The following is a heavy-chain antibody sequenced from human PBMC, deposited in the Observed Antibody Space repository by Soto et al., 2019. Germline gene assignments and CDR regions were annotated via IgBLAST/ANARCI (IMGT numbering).Heavy chain of an antibody. V-gene: IGHV4-31*03. CDR1: GDPINSGGFY. J-gene: IGHJ5*02. CDR2: IYYTGVN. Sequence: QVQLQESGPGLVKPSQTLSLTCTPSGDPINSGGFYWTWIRQHPEKGLEWIGYIYYTGVNYYNTSLISRAYVSEDPSKNQFSLNLSSVTAADTAMNYCPRVLRGRGSGRFVPWGQGNLVTVSS. CDR3: PRVLRGRGSGRFVP. D-gene: IGHD3-10*01.